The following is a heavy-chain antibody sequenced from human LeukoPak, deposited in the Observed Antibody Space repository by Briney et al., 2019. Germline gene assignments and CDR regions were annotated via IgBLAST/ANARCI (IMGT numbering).Heavy chain of an antibody. CDR3: AKAHGDYVSAYYYGMDV. CDR2: ISGSGDST. D-gene: IGHD4-17*01. Sequence: PGGSLRLSCAASGFTFSSYAMSWVRQAPGKGLEWVSAISGSGDSTYYADSVKGRFTISRDNSKSTLYLQMNSLRAEDTAAYYCAKAHGDYVSAYYYGMDVWGQATTVTVSS. J-gene: IGHJ6*02. V-gene: IGHV3-23*01. CDR1: GFTFSSYA.